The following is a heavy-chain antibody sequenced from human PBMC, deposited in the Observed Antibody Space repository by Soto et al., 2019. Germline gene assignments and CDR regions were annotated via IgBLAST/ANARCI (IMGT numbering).Heavy chain of an antibody. CDR3: AREEGSYYIGTFPFYYLDV. Sequence: QVQLVQSGPEVKKSGSSVKVSCKLSGGTFTTDTISWLRRAPGQGLEWMGRIIPILGTGNYAQKFQGRVTITEDKSTNTGYMELSSLTSEDTAVYYCAREEGSYYIGTFPFYYLDVWGNVTTVTVSS. J-gene: IGHJ6*03. CDR1: GGTFTTDT. CDR2: IIPILGTG. D-gene: IGHD3-10*01. V-gene: IGHV1-69*08.